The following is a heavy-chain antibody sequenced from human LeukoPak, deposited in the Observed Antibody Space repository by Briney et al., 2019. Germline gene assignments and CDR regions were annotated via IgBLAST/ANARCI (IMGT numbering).Heavy chain of an antibody. D-gene: IGHD3-10*01. CDR3: AKLTSASGAYGVDV. CDR2: ISGSGGSK. J-gene: IGHJ6*02. CDR1: GFTFSSYA. V-gene: IGHV3-23*01. Sequence: GGSLRLSCAASGFTFSSYAMNWVRQAPGKGLEWVTTISGSGGSKHYADAVEGRFTISRENSKNTVYLQMNSLRAEDTAIYYCAKLTSASGAYGVDVWGQGTTVTVSS.